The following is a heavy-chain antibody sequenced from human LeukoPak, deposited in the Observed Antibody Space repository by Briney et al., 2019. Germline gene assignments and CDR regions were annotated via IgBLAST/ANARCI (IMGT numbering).Heavy chain of an antibody. D-gene: IGHD3-22*01. CDR1: GYTFTSYY. V-gene: IGHV1-46*01. CDR2: INPSGGST. CDR3: ARDGTDSSGYYAHY. J-gene: IGHJ4*02. Sequence: ASVKVSCKASGYTFTSYYMHWVRQAPGQGLEWMGIINPSGGSTNYAQKLQGRVTMTTDTSTSTAYMELRSLRSDDTAVYYCARDGTDSSGYYAHYWGQGTLVTVSS.